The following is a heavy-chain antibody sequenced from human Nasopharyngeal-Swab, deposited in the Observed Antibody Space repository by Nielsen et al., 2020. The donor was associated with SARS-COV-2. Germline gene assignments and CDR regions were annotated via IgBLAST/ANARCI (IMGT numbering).Heavy chain of an antibody. Sequence: WIRQPPGKGLEWVSSISSSSSHIYYADSVKGRFTISRDNAKNSLYLQMNSLRAEDTAVYYCAREGAYYYDSSGYLPLDYWGQGTLVTASS. CDR3: AREGAYYYDSSGYLPLDY. CDR2: ISSSSSHI. J-gene: IGHJ4*02. V-gene: IGHV3-21*01. D-gene: IGHD3-22*01.